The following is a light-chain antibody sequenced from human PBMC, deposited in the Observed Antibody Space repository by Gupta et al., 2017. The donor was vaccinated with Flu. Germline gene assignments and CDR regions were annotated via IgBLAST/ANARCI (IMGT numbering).Light chain of an antibody. CDR3: QQYYTTPMFT. Sequence: LGERATISCKSSRNILYNSNNKNYLAWYQQRPGQPPRLLISWASTRESNVPARFSGSGSGTDFTLTISTLQAEDVATYYCQQYYTTPMFTFGQGTKVEI. V-gene: IGKV4-1*01. J-gene: IGKJ2*01. CDR1: RNILYNSNNKNY. CDR2: WAS.